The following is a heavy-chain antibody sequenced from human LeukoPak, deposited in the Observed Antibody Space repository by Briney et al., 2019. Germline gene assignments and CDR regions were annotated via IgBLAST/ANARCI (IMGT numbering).Heavy chain of an antibody. V-gene: IGHV3-23*01. Sequence: EAGGSLRLSCAASGFTFSSYGMSWVRQAPGEGLEWVSAIRGSGGSTYYADSVKGRFTISRDNSKNTLYLQMNSLRAEDTAVYYCAKQGPQYCGGDCDFDYWGQGTLVTVSS. J-gene: IGHJ4*02. D-gene: IGHD2-21*02. CDR3: AKQGPQYCGGDCDFDY. CDR2: IRGSGGST. CDR1: GFTFSSYG.